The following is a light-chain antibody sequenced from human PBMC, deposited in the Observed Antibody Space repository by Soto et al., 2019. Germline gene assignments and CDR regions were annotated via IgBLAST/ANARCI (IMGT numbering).Light chain of an antibody. CDR2: AAS. CDR3: QQTYIMPVT. V-gene: IGKV1-39*01. Sequence: DVQMTQSPSSLSASVGDRVTITCRASQSISSFLNWYQQRAGTAPKLLIYAASNLESGVPSRFSGRGSATDFTLSISSLQPEDFATYFCQQTYIMPVTFGQGTKLEMK. J-gene: IGKJ2*01. CDR1: QSISSF.